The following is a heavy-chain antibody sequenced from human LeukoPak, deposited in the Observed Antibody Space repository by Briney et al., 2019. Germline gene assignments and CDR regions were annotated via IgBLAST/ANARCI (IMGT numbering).Heavy chain of an antibody. CDR2: IYTSGST. CDR3: ARVSTHVEMATIAYYFDY. Sequence: PSETLSLTCSVSGGSISSYYWSWMRQPAGKGLEWIGRIYTSGSTNYNPSLKSRVTMSVETSKNQFSLKLSSVTAADTAVYYCARVSTHVEMATIAYYFDYWGQGTLVTVSS. CDR1: GGSISSYY. J-gene: IGHJ4*02. V-gene: IGHV4-4*07. D-gene: IGHD5-24*01.